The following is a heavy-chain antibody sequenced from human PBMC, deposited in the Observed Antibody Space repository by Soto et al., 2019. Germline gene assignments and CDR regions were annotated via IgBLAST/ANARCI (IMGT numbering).Heavy chain of an antibody. CDR3: ARDQSSTYYYYGMDV. CDR1: GFTFSSYA. CDR2: ISYDGSNK. Sequence: QVQLVESGGGVVQPGRSLRLSCAASGFTFSSYAMHWVRQAPGKGLEWVAVISYDGSNKYYADSVKGRFTISRDNSKNTLYLQMNSLRAEDTAVYYCARDQSSTYYYYGMDVWGQGTTVTVSS. J-gene: IGHJ6*02. D-gene: IGHD6-13*01. V-gene: IGHV3-30-3*01.